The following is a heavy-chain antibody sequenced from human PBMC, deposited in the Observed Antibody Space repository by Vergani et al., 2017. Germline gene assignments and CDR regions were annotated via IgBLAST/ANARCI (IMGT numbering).Heavy chain of an antibody. J-gene: IGHJ5*02. CDR3: ASLYGSGSSDWFDP. Sequence: QVQLQESGPGLVKPSETLSLTCTVSGGSISSYYWSWIRQPPGKGLEWIGYIYYSGSTNYNPSLKSRVTISVDTSKNQFSLKLSSVTAADTAVYYCASLYGSGSSDWFDPWGQGTLVTVSS. D-gene: IGHD3-10*01. V-gene: IGHV4-59*01. CDR2: IYYSGST. CDR1: GGSISSYY.